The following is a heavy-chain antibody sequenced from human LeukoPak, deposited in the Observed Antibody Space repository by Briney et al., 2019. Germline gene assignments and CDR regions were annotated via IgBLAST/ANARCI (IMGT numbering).Heavy chain of an antibody. CDR1: GYNFIDYS. J-gene: IGHJ4*02. V-gene: IGHV1-2*02. CDR2: IDPVSGGT. CDR3: ARAAGPYTTSLFHY. D-gene: IGHD2-2*01. Sequence: GASVKVSCKTSGYNFIDYSIHWVRQAPGHGREGVGRIDPVSGGTHYAQKFQVRVTMTRDTSISTVYMEMSGLKSDDTALYYWARAAGPYTTSLFHYWGQGTLVTVSS.